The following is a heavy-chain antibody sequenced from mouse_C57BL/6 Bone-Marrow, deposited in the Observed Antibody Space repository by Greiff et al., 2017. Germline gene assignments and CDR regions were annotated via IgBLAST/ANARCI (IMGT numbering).Heavy chain of an antibody. D-gene: IGHD1-1*01. V-gene: IGHV3-6*01. CDR3: ARDGLTTVRN. CDR1: GYSITSGYY. Sequence: DVQLQESGPGLVKPSQSLSLTCSVTGYSITSGYYWNWIRQFPGNKLEWMGYISYDGSNNYNPSLKNRISITRDTSKNQFFLKLNSVTTEDTATYYCARDGLTTVRNWGQGTLVTVSA. CDR2: ISYDGSN. J-gene: IGHJ3*01.